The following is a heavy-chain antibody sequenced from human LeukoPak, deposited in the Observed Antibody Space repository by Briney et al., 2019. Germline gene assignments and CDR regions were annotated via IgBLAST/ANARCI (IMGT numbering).Heavy chain of an antibody. D-gene: IGHD3-22*01. CDR2: IIPIFGTA. J-gene: IGHJ4*02. CDR1: GGTFSSYA. V-gene: IGHV1-69*13. Sequence: VASVKVSCKASGGTFSSYAISWVRQAPGQGLEWMGGIIPIFGTANYAQKFQGRVTITADESTSTAYMELSSLRSEDTAVYYCAKNGARKIVVVTFDYWGQGTLVTVSS. CDR3: AKNGARKIVVVTFDY.